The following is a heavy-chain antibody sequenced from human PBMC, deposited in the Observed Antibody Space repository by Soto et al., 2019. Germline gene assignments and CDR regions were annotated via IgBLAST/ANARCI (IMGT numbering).Heavy chain of an antibody. Sequence: PSETLSLTCTVSGDSISNGYYTWSWIRQPPGKDLEWIGHIYNSVNTYSNPSLKSRVTISADTSKNQFSLKLSSVTAADTAVYYCARVNDYLDYWGQGIPVTVSS. V-gene: IGHV4-30-4*01. CDR3: ARVNDYLDY. J-gene: IGHJ4*02. CDR1: GDSISNGYYT. CDR2: IYNSVNT.